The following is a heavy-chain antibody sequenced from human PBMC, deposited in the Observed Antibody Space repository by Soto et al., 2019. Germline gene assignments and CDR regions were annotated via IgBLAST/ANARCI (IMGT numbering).Heavy chain of an antibody. D-gene: IGHD2-15*01. CDR1: GGSISSGGYY. CDR2: IYYSGST. Sequence: QVQLQESGPGLVKPSQTLFLTCTVSGGSISSGGYYWSWIRQHPGKGLEWIGYIYYSGSTYYNPSLKSRVTISVDTSKNQCSLKLSSVTAADTAVYYCARVGARYCSGGSCYLDWFDPWGQGTLVTVSS. V-gene: IGHV4-31*03. CDR3: ARVGARYCSGGSCYLDWFDP. J-gene: IGHJ5*02.